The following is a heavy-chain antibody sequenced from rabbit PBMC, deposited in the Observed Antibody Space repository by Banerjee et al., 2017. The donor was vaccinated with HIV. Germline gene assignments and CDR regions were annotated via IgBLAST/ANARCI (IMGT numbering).Heavy chain of an antibody. CDR1: GFTLSSYW. CDR2: IVADGRGST. CDR3: ARDRDWTLDL. V-gene: IGHV1S45*01. D-gene: IGHD4-2*01. J-gene: IGHJ4*01. Sequence: QEQLVESGGGLVQPEGSLTLTCKASGFTLSSYWMWWVRQAPGKGLEWIACIVADGRGSTVYANWAKGRFTISKTSWTTVTLQMTSLTAADTATYFCARDRDWTLDLWGPGTLVTVS.